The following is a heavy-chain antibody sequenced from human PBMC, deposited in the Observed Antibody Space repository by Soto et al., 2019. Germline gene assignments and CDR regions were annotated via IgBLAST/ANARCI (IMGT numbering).Heavy chain of an antibody. J-gene: IGHJ3*02. CDR3: AVIVVVVAATPDAFDI. CDR2: FDPEDGET. D-gene: IGHD2-15*01. V-gene: IGHV1-24*01. Sequence: ASVKVSCKVSGYTLTELSMHWVRQAPGKGLEWMGGFDPEDGETIYAQKFQGRVTMTEDTSTDTAYMELSSLRSEDTAVYYCAVIVVVVAATPDAFDIWGQGTMVTVSS. CDR1: GYTLTELS.